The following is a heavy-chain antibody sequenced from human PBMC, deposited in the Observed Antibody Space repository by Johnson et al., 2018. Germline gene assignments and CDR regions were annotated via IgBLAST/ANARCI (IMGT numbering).Heavy chain of an antibody. V-gene: IGHV3-23*04. D-gene: IGHD5-18*01. CDR3: AKGRQYSYGNYYMGV. CDR2: ISQTGDHK. CDR1: GFTFSNYA. J-gene: IGHJ6*03. Sequence: VQLVESGGGLVQPGGSLRLSCAASGFTFSNYAMTWVRQAPGKGLEWVSTISQTGDHKYYADSVKGRFTISRDNSKNTLYLQMNSLGAEEPALDYCAKGRQYSYGNYYMGVGGKGTTVTVSS.